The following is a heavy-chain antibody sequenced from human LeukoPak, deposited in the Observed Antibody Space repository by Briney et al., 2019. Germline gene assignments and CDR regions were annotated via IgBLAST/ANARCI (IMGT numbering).Heavy chain of an antibody. CDR2: IYSDGVT. Sequence: PGGSLRPSCAASGFIVNSYAMSWVRQAPGKGLAWVSLIYSDGVTQYADSVKGRFTISRDNSKNTLYLQMNSLRDEDTAVYFCARDRAEGKTWVEFDPWGQGTLVTVSS. J-gene: IGHJ5*02. CDR3: ARDRAEGKTWVEFDP. V-gene: IGHV3-66*02. CDR1: GFIVNSYA.